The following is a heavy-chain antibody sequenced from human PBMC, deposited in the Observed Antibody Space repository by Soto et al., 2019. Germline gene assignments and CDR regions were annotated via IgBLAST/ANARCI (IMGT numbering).Heavy chain of an antibody. CDR2: ISGRGGST. Sequence: GGSLRLSCAASGFTFSSYAMSWVRQAPGKGLEWVSAISGRGGSTYYADSVKGRFTISRDNSKNTLYLQMNSLRAEDTAVYYCAKLLGRTYYYDSSGYFAFDIWGQGTMVTVSS. CDR1: GFTFSSYA. V-gene: IGHV3-23*01. CDR3: AKLLGRTYYYDSSGYFAFDI. J-gene: IGHJ3*02. D-gene: IGHD3-22*01.